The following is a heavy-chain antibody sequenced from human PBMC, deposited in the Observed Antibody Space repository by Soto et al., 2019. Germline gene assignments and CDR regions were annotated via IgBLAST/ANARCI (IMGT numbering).Heavy chain of an antibody. Sequence: SETLSLTCTVSGGSLTKYYWSWIRQPAGKGLEWIGRISTSGNVVSKASLRSRLTMSVDTYKNQFSLRLTSVTAADTAMYYCAREAGVRSPFDPWGQGTLATVS. CDR3: AREAGVRSPFDP. CDR2: ISTSGNV. J-gene: IGHJ5*02. CDR1: GGSLTKYY. V-gene: IGHV4-4*07. D-gene: IGHD4-17*01.